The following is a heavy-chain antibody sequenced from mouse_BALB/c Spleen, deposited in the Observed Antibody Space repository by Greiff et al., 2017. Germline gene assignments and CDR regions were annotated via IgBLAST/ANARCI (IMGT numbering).Heavy chain of an antibody. CDR2: ISYSGST. CDR3: GRGDYDGFDY. V-gene: IGHV3-2*02. J-gene: IGHJ2*01. Sequence: EVHLVESGPGLVKPSQSLSLTCTVTDYSITSDYAWNWIRQFPGNKLEWMGYISYSGSTSYNPSLKSRISITRDTSKNQFFLQLNSVTTEDTATYYCGRGDYDGFDYWGQGTTLTVSS. D-gene: IGHD2-4*01. CDR1: DYSITSDYA.